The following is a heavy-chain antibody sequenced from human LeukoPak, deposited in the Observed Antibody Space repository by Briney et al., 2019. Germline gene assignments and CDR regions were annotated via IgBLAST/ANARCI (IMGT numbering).Heavy chain of an antibody. CDR1: GYTFTGYY. D-gene: IGHD1-26*01. Sequence: GASVKVSCKASGYTFTGYYIHWVRQAPGQGLEWMGWINPNSGGTYSAQKFQGRVTMTRDTSITTAYMELSRLRSDDTAVYYCARVPPLYSGSYRFDFWGQGTLVTVSS. CDR3: ARVPPLYSGSYRFDF. J-gene: IGHJ4*02. V-gene: IGHV1-2*02. CDR2: INPNSGGT.